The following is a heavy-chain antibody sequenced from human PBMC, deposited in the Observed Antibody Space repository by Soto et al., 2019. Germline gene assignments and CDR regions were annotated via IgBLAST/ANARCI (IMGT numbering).Heavy chain of an antibody. CDR3: VRGVLS. D-gene: IGHD3-10*01. J-gene: IGHJ1*01. Sequence: SETLSLTCGVSGDTISTGGYSWAWIRQPPGKALEWIGHTYHSANPYYNPSLKSRVIISVDRSKNQFSLKLSSVTAADTAVYFCVRGVLSWGQGTLVTVSS. V-gene: IGHV4-30-2*01. CDR1: GDTISTGGYS. CDR2: TYHSANP.